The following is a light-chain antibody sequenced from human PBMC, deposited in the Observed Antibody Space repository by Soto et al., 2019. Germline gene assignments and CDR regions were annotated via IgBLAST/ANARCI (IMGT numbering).Light chain of an antibody. CDR2: GAS. CDR1: QSVSSN. Sequence: EIVMTQSPATLSVSPGERATLSCRASQSVSSNLAWYQQKPGQAPRLLIYGASTRATGIPARFSGSRSGTEFNITISSLQSEDFAVYYCQQYNNWPPYTFGQGTKLAIK. CDR3: QQYNNWPPYT. V-gene: IGKV3-15*01. J-gene: IGKJ2*01.